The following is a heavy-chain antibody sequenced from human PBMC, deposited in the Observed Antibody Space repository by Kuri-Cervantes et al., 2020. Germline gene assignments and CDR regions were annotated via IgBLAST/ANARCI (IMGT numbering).Heavy chain of an antibody. CDR2: INHSRST. Sequence: ESLKISCAVYGGSFSGYYWSWIRQPPGKGLEWIGEINHSRSTNYNPSLKSRITMSVDTSKNHFSLKLSSVAAADTAVYYCARLVHYDSTGYYRYDYWGQGTLVTVSS. D-gene: IGHD3-22*01. V-gene: IGHV4-34*01. CDR3: ARLVHYDSTGYYRYDY. CDR1: GGSFSGYY. J-gene: IGHJ4*02.